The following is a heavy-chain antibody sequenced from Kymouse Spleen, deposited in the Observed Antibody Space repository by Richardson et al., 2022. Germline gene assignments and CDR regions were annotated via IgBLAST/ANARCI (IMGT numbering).Heavy chain of an antibody. Sequence: QVQLQQWGAGLLKPSETLSLTCAVYGGSFSGYYWSWIRQPPGKGLEWIGEINHSGSTNYNPSLKSRVTISVDTSKNQFSLKLSSVTAADTAVYYCARGYSSSCSFDYWGQGTLVTVSS. CDR3: ARGYSSSCSFDY. D-gene: IGHD6-13*01. V-gene: IGHV4-34*01. J-gene: IGHJ4*02. CDR1: GGSFSGYY. CDR2: INHSGST.